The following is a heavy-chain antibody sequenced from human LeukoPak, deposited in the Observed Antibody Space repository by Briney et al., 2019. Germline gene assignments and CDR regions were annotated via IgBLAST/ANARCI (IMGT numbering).Heavy chain of an antibody. CDR1: GGTFSSYA. CDR3: ARGSLTYYDFWSGYSPFDY. J-gene: IGHJ4*02. V-gene: IGHV1-18*01. D-gene: IGHD3-3*01. Sequence: ASVNVSCKASGGTFSSYAISWARQAPGQGLEWMGWISAYNGNTNYAQKLQGRVTMTTDTSTSTAYMELRNLRSDDTAVYYCARGSLTYYDFWSGYSPFDYWGQGTLVTVSS. CDR2: ISAYNGNT.